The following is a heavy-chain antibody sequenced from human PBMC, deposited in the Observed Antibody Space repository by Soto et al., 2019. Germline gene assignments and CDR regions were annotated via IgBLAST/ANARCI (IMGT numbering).Heavy chain of an antibody. CDR2: IYYSGST. V-gene: IGHV4-39*01. CDR1: GGSISSSSYY. Sequence: PSETLSLTCTVSGGSISSSSYYWGWIRQPPGKGLEWIGSIYYSGSTYYNPSLKSRVTISVDTSKNQFSLKLSSVTAADTAVYYCARHYDFWSGYYTGPDYYYYVMDVWGQGTTVTVSS. J-gene: IGHJ6*02. CDR3: ARHYDFWSGYYTGPDYYYYVMDV. D-gene: IGHD3-3*01.